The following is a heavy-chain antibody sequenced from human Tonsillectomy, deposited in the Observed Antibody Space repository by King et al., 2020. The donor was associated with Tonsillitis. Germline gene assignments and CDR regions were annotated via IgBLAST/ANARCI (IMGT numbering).Heavy chain of an antibody. V-gene: IGHV3-11*05. CDR2: ISSSSIST. J-gene: IGHJ3*02. Sequence: VQLVESGGGLVKPGGSLRLSCAASGFTFSDYYMNWIRQAPGKGLEWVSYISSSSISTNYADSVKGRFTISRDNAKNSLYLQMNSLRAGDTAVDYCARDLCREASDAFAIWGQGTMVTVSS. CDR1: GFTFSDYY. CDR3: ARDLCREASDAFAI. D-gene: IGHD5-24*01.